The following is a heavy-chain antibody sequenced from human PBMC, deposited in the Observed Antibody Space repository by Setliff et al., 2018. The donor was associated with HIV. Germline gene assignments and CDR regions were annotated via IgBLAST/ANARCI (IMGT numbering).Heavy chain of an antibody. CDR3: ARADSSNWYPVDY. CDR2: IIPIFGTA. D-gene: IGHD6-13*01. Sequence: SVKVSCKASGGAFSSYALSWVRQAPGQGLEWMGGIIPIFGTANYAQKFQGRVTITTDESTSTAYMELSSLRSEDTAVYYCARADSSNWYPVDYWGQGTLVTVSS. J-gene: IGHJ4*02. CDR1: GGAFSSYA. V-gene: IGHV1-69*05.